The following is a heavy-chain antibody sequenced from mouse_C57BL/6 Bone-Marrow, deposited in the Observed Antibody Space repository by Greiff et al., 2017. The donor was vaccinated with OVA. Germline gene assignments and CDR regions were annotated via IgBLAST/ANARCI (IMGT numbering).Heavy chain of an antibody. V-gene: IGHV1-9*01. J-gene: IGHJ1*03. Sequence: VQLQQSGAELMKPGASVTLSCKATGSTFTGYWIEWVKQRPGHGLEWIGEILPGSGSTNYNEKFKGKATFTADTSSNTAYMQLSSLTTEDSAIYYCARTKYYGSSFYWYFDVWGTGTTVTVSS. CDR2: ILPGSGST. D-gene: IGHD1-1*01. CDR3: ARTKYYGSSFYWYFDV. CDR1: GSTFTGYW.